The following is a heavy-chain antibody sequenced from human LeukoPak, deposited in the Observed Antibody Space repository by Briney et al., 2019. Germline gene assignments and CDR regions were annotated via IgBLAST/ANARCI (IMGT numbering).Heavy chain of an antibody. CDR2: ISSSSSTI. J-gene: IGHJ5*02. D-gene: IGHD2-8*01. V-gene: IGHV3-48*01. CDR3: ARDTVEGYCTS. Sequence: GGSLRLSCAASGFTFSSYSMNWVRQAPGKGLEWVSYISSSSSTIYYADSVKGRFTISRDNAKNSLYLQMNSLRAEDTAVYYCARDTVEGYCTSWGQGTLVTVSS. CDR1: GFTFSSYS.